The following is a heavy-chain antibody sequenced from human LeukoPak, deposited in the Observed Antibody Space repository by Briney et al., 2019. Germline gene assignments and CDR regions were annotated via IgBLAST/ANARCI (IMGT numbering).Heavy chain of an antibody. J-gene: IGHJ4*02. CDR1: GGSISSGDYY. CDR3: ARRYCSSTSCSYYFDY. Sequence: SETLSLTCTVSGGSISSGDYYWSWIRQPPGKGLEWIGYIYYSGSTYYNPSLKSRVTISVDTSKNQFSLKLSSVTAADTAVYYCARRYCSSTSCSYYFDYWGQGTLVTVSS. V-gene: IGHV4-30-4*01. CDR2: IYYSGST. D-gene: IGHD2-2*01.